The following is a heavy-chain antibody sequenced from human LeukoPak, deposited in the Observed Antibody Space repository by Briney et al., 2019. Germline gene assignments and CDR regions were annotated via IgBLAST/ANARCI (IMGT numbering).Heavy chain of an antibody. D-gene: IGHD3-10*01. V-gene: IGHV4-39*01. Sequence: SETLSLTCTVSGGSVSSSAYYWGWIRQPPEKGLEWIGNIYYRGSTYYNPSLKSRVTISVDTSKNQFSLKLSSVTAADTAVYYCARQRRGGYYGSGSYYDYWGQGTLVTVSS. CDR1: GGSVSSSAYY. J-gene: IGHJ4*02. CDR2: IYYRGST. CDR3: ARQRRGGYYGSGSYYDY.